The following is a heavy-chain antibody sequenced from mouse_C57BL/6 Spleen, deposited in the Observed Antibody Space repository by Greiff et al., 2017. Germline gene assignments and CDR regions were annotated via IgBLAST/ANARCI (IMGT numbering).Heavy chain of an antibody. CDR1: GYTFTSYW. D-gene: IGHD1-1*02. V-gene: IGHV1-69*01. CDR3: ARLVGNWFAY. Sequence: QVQLQQPGAELVMPGASVKLSCKASGYTFTSYWMHWVKQRPGQGLEWIGEIDPSDSYTNYNQKFKGKSTLTVDKSSSTAYMQLSSLTSEDSAVYYCARLVGNWFAYWGQGTLVTVSA. CDR2: IDPSDSYT. J-gene: IGHJ3*01.